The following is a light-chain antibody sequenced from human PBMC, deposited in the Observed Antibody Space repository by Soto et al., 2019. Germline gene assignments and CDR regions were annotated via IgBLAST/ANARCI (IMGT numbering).Light chain of an antibody. CDR2: DAS. J-gene: IGKJ5*01. CDR3: QQRSNWPIT. V-gene: IGKV3-11*01. CDR1: RSVSSY. Sequence: EIGLTQSPATLSLSPAESATLSCRATRSVSSYLAWYQQKPGQAPRILLYDASSRPTALPPRFSGSGSGTAFTLTISSIEPEDFALYYCQQRSNWPITFGQGTRLEIK.